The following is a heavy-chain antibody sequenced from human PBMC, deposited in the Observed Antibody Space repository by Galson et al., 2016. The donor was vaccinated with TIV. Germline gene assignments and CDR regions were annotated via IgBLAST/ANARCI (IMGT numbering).Heavy chain of an antibody. J-gene: IGHJ4*02. CDR3: ARSGDYGDY. CDR1: GYTFTRYD. CDR2: MNPNSGNT. Sequence: SVKVSCKASGYTFTRYDINWVRQATGQGLEWMGWMNPNSGNTGYAQKFRGRVTMTRTTSVRTAYMELSSLRSEDTAVYYCARSGDYGDYWGQGTLVTVSS. D-gene: IGHD4-17*01. V-gene: IGHV1-8*02.